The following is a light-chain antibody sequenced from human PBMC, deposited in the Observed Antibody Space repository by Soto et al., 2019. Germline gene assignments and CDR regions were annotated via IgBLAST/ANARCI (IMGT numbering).Light chain of an antibody. CDR1: QSISSY. CDR2: AAS. CDR3: QQYNSYSRT. J-gene: IGKJ1*01. Sequence: DIQMTQSPSSLSASVGDRFTITCRASQSISSYLNWYQQKQGKXHKXXIHAASSLQSGVPSRFSGSGSGTDVTITISSLQPDDVETXYCQQYNSYSRTFGQGTKVDI. V-gene: IGKV1-39*01.